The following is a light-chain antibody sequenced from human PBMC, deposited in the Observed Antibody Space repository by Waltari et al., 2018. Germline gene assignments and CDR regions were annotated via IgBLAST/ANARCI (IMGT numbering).Light chain of an antibody. Sequence: DIQMTQSPSTLSASVGDRVTITCRASQSISSWLAWYQQKPGQAPKLLIYKASSLESGVPSRVSGSGSGTEFTLTISSLQPDDFATYYCQQYNSYSWTFGQGTKVEIK. CDR3: QQYNSYSWT. V-gene: IGKV1-5*03. CDR2: KAS. CDR1: QSISSW. J-gene: IGKJ1*01.